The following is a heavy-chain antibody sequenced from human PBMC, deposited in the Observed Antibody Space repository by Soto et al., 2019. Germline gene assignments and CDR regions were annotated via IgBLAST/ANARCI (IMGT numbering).Heavy chain of an antibody. CDR3: ARGDFWSGFRPDYYGMDV. J-gene: IGHJ6*02. D-gene: IGHD3-3*01. CDR2: INPSGGST. CDR1: GYTFTSYY. Sequence: VASVKVSCKASGYTFTSYYMHWVRQAPGQGLEWMGIINPSGGSTSYAQKFQGRVTMTRDTSTSTVYMELGSLRSEDTAVYYCARGDFWSGFRPDYYGMDVWGQGTTVTVSS. V-gene: IGHV1-46*01.